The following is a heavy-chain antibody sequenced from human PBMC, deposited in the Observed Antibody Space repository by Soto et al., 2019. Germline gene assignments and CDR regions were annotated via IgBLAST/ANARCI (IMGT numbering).Heavy chain of an antibody. Sequence: QVQLVQSGAEVKKPGASVKVSCRTSGYTFTGYFIHWVRQAPGQGLEWMGWINPNSGGKNYAQRFQGRVTMTRDTSGTTAYMEVYSLRSDDTAVYYCARANSGDDDEFDYWGQGTLVTVSS. CDR3: ARANSGDDDEFDY. CDR2: INPNSGGK. CDR1: GYTFTGYF. V-gene: IGHV1-2*02. J-gene: IGHJ4*02. D-gene: IGHD5-12*01.